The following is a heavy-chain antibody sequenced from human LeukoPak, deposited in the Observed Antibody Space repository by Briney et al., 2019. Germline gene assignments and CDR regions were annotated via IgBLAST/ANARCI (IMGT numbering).Heavy chain of an antibody. D-gene: IGHD6-19*01. Sequence: SGPTLVKPTQTLTLTCTFSGFSLSTSGVGVGWIRQPPGKALQWLALIYWDDDERYSPSLKSRLTITKDTSKNQVVLTMTNMDPVDTATYYCAHLYIAGWIDYWGQGNLVTVSS. CDR1: GFSLSTSGVG. CDR2: IYWDDDE. CDR3: AHLYIAGWIDY. J-gene: IGHJ4*02. V-gene: IGHV2-5*02.